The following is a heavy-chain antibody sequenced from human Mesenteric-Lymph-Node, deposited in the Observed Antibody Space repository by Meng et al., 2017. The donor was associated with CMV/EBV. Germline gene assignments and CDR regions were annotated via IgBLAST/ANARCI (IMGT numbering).Heavy chain of an antibody. CDR2: ISSNGGST. Sequence: GESLKISCAASGFTFSSYAMHWVRQAPGKGLEYVSAISSNGGSTYYADSVKGRFTISRDNSKNTLYLQMNSLRAEDTAVYYCAKDLEGGGGQGTLVTVSS. CDR1: GFTFSSYA. V-gene: IGHV3-64*02. D-gene: IGHD3-10*01. CDR3: AKDLEGG. J-gene: IGHJ4*02.